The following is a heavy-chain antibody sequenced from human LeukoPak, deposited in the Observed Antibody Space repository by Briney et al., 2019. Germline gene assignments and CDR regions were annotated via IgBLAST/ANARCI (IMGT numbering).Heavy chain of an antibody. D-gene: IGHD1-14*01. CDR3: ASYNDRDAFNI. CDR2: IKNKLDGGTT. V-gene: IGHV3-15*01. Sequence: GGSLRLSCAASGFIFSNAWMSWVRQAPGKGLEWVGLIKNKLDGGTTDYVAPVKGRFTISRDDSRNTLYLQMNSLKSEDTAMYYCASYNDRDAFNIWGQGTMVTVSS. J-gene: IGHJ3*02. CDR1: GFIFSNAW.